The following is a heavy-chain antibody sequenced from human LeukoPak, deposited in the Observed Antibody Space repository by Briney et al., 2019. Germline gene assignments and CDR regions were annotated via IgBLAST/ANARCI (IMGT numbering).Heavy chain of an antibody. CDR1: GYTFTSYD. Sequence: ASVKVSCKASGYTFTSYDINWVRQATGQGLEWMGWMNPNSGNTSYAQKLQGRVTMTTDTSTSTAYMELRSLRSDDTAVYYCARASGYCSSTSCYDLLFWGQGTLVTVSS. CDR2: MNPNSGNT. CDR3: ARASGYCSSTSCYDLLF. V-gene: IGHV1-8*01. J-gene: IGHJ4*02. D-gene: IGHD2-2*01.